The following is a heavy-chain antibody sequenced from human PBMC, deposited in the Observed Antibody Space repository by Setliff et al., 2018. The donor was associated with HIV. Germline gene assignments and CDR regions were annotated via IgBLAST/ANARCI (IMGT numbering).Heavy chain of an antibody. V-gene: IGHV3-21*01. Sequence: PGESLKISCAASDFDFSSYSMTWVRQAPGKGLEWVASISPGGSFMYYGDSVQGRFTISRDDAKSSLYLQMNSLKAEDTATYFCARASPGVVIIPDSWGQGTLVTVS. J-gene: IGHJ4*02. D-gene: IGHD3-22*01. CDR2: ISPGGSFM. CDR1: DFDFSSYS. CDR3: ARASPGVVIIPDS.